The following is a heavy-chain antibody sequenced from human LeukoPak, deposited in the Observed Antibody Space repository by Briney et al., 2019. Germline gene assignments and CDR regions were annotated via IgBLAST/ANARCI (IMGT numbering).Heavy chain of an antibody. CDR1: GFTFSSSA. CDR3: ASTSYDYFDY. D-gene: IGHD1-26*01. CDR2: ISSSSSTI. J-gene: IGHJ4*02. V-gene: IGHV3-48*04. Sequence: PGGSLRLSCAASGFTFSSSAMGWVRQAPGKGLEWVSYISSSSSTIYYADSVKGRFTISRDNAKNSLYLQMNSLRAEDTAVYYCASTSYDYFDYWGQGTLVTVSS.